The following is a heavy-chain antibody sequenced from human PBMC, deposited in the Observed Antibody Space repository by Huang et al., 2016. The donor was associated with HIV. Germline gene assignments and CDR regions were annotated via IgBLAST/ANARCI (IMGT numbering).Heavy chain of an antibody. CDR1: GGSFSSYY. CDR2: INHRGTT. D-gene: IGHD3-16*01. V-gene: IGHV4-34*01. Sequence: QVQLHQWGAGLLKPSETLSLTRAVYGGSFSSYYWNWIRQSPGKGLELIGQINHRGTTTYNPSLKSRVTMSVDTSKNQFSLKLNAVTAADTAVYYCAREIMISFGGPFDPWGQGTLVTVSS. CDR3: AREIMISFGGPFDP. J-gene: IGHJ5*02.